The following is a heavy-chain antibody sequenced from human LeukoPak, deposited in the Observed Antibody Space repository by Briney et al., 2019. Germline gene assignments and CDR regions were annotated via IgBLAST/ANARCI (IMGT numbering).Heavy chain of an antibody. Sequence: PGGSLRLSCAASGFTFSSYTIHWVRQPPGKGLEWVAVISFDGSNKYYADSVKGRFTISRDNSKNTLYLQMNSLRAEDTAVYYCAKDLDFSVYDILTGYYIPTLGAFDIWGQGTMVTVSS. CDR1: GFTFSSYT. V-gene: IGHV3-30-3*01. D-gene: IGHD3-9*01. CDR2: ISFDGSNK. CDR3: AKDLDFSVYDILTGYYIPTLGAFDI. J-gene: IGHJ3*02.